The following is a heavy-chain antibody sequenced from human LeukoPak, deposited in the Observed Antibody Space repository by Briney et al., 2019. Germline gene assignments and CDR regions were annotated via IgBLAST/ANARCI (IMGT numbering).Heavy chain of an antibody. CDR2: IRYDGSNE. CDR3: AKDLTYGEYAGGDAFDI. J-gene: IGHJ3*02. V-gene: IGHV3-30*02. D-gene: IGHD4-17*01. Sequence: GGSLRLSCAASGFIVSSNYMSWVRQAPGKGLEWVSFIRYDGSNEYYADSVKGRFTISRDNSKNTLYLQMNSLRAEDTAVYYCAKDLTYGEYAGGDAFDIWGQGTMVTVSS. CDR1: GFIVSSNY.